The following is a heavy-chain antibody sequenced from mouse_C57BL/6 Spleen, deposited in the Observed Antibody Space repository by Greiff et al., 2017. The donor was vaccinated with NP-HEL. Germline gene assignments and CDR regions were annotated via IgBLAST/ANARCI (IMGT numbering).Heavy chain of an antibody. Sequence: DVKLVESEGGLVQPGSSMKLSCTASGFTFSDYYMAWVRQVPEKGLEWVANINYDGSSTYYLDSLKSRFIISRDNAKNILYLQMSSLKSEDTATYYCARGGGPYYAMDYWGQGTSVTVSS. V-gene: IGHV5-16*01. D-gene: IGHD1-1*02. CDR3: ARGGGPYYAMDY. J-gene: IGHJ4*01. CDR2: INYDGSST. CDR1: GFTFSDYY.